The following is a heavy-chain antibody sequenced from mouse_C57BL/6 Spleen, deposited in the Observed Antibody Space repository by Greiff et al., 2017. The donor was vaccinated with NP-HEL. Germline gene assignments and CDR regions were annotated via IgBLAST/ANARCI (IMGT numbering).Heavy chain of an antibody. Sequence: EVNVVESGGGLVKPGGSLKLSCAASGFTFSSYAMSWVRQTPEKRLEWVATISDGGSYTYYPDNVKGRFTISRDNAKNNLYLQMSHLKSEDTAMYYCARGGYDYYAMDYWGQGTSVTVSS. CDR1: GFTFSSYA. D-gene: IGHD2-10*02. CDR3: ARGGYDYYAMDY. V-gene: IGHV5-4*03. J-gene: IGHJ4*01. CDR2: ISDGGSYT.